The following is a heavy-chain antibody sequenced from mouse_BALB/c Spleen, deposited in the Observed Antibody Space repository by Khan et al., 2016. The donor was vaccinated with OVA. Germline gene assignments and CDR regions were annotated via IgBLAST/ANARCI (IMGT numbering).Heavy chain of an antibody. J-gene: IGHJ3*01. Sequence: EVQLQESGPSLVKPSQTLSLTCSVTGDSITSGYWSWIRKFPGNKLEYMGYMIYTGYTDYNPSLKSRIAITRHTSKNQYYLQLNSVTAEDTVTCYCARSTYRYAFAYWGQGTLVTVSA. D-gene: IGHD2-14*01. V-gene: IGHV3-8*02. CDR1: GDSITSGY. CDR3: ARSTYRYAFAY. CDR2: MIYTGYT.